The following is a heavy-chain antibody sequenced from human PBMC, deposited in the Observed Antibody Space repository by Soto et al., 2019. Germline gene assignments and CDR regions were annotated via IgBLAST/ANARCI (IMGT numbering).Heavy chain of an antibody. CDR2: VSGSGGST. J-gene: IGHJ4*02. V-gene: IGHV3-23*01. CDR3: AKEDHLRDRGTGAFDY. D-gene: IGHD3-10*01. CDR1: GFTFSSFA. Sequence: EVQLLESGGGLVQPGGSLRLSCEASGFTFSSFAMSWVRQAPGKGLEWVSTVSGSGGSTYYADSLKGRFTISRDNSKNTLYLQMNSLRAEDTAVYYCAKEDHLRDRGTGAFDYWGQGTLVTVSS.